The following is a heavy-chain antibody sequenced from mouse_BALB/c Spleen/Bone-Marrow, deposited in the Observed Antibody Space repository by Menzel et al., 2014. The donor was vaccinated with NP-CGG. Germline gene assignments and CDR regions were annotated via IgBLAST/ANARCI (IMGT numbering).Heavy chain of an antibody. V-gene: IGHV4-1*02. CDR1: GFDFSGYW. Sequence: EVKLVESGGGLVQPGGSLKLSCAASGFDFSGYWMTWVRQAPGKGLEWIGEINPDSSAINYTPSLKDKFIISRDNAKNALYLQMSKVRSEDTALYYCARPGYYGYQDVWGAGTTVTVSS. D-gene: IGHD1-2*01. CDR3: ARPGYYGYQDV. J-gene: IGHJ1*01. CDR2: INPDSSAI.